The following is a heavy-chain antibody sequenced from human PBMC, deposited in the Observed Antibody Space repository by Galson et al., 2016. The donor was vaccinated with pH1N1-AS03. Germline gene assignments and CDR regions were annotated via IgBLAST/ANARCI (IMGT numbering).Heavy chain of an antibody. CDR3: SRDRYHGLPGDYYESAY. D-gene: IGHD3-22*01. J-gene: IGHJ4*02. CDR1: TDNFVDYG. V-gene: IGHV1-69*13. Sequence: SVKVSCKASTDNFVDYGISWVRQAPGQGLEWMGGIVPFSVTTDYAQKFQGRISITADESTSTTYMELRMLTSADTAVYYCSRDRYHGLPGDYYESAYWGQGTLVTVSS. CDR2: IVPFSVTT.